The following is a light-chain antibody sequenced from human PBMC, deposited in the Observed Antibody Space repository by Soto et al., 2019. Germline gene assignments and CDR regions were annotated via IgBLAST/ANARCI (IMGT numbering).Light chain of an antibody. CDR2: GAS. V-gene: IGKV3D-20*02. J-gene: IGKJ5*01. CDR3: QQRSNWPPIT. CDR1: QSVSSSY. Sequence: EIVLTQSPGTLSLSPGERATLSCRTSQSVSSSYLAWYQQKPVQAPRLLIYGASSRATGIPDRFSGSGFGTDFTLTISSLEPEDFAVYYCQQRSNWPPITFGQGTRLEN.